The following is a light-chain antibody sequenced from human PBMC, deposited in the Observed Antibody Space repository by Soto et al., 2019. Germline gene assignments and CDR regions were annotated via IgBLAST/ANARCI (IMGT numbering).Light chain of an antibody. J-gene: IGKJ3*01. V-gene: IGKV3-20*01. CDR3: QQYGSSRIT. CDR1: QSVSSSY. Sequence: EIVLTQSPGTLSLSPGERATLSCRASQSVSSSYLAWYQQKPGQAPRLLIYGASSRATGIPDRFSGSGSGTALTLTISRLEPEDFAVYYCQQYGSSRITFGPGTKVDIK. CDR2: GAS.